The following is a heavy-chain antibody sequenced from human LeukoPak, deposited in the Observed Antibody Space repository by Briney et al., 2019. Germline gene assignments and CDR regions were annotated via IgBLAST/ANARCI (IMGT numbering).Heavy chain of an antibody. J-gene: IGHJ5*01. CDR2: IYYSGST. CDR3: ARGLGSSWYWFDS. CDR1: GGSISSYY. Sequence: SETLSLTCTVSGGSISSYYWSWIRQPPGKGLEWIGYIYYSGSTNYNPSLKSRVTISVDTSKNQFSLKLSSVTAADTAVYFCARGLGSSWYWFDSWGQGTLVTVSS. V-gene: IGHV4-59*12. D-gene: IGHD6-13*01.